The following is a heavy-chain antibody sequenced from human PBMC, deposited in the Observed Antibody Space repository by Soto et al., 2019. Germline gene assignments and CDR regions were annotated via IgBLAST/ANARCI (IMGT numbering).Heavy chain of an antibody. J-gene: IGHJ4*02. V-gene: IGHV1-69*13. CDR1: GGTFSSYA. CDR3: ARGRIAAAGTFDY. D-gene: IGHD6-13*01. Sequence: SVKXSCKASGGTFSSYAISWVRQAPGQGLEWMGGIIPIFGTANYAQKFQGRVTITADESTSTAYMELSSLRSEDTAVYYCARGRIAAAGTFDYWGQGTLVTVSS. CDR2: IIPIFGTA.